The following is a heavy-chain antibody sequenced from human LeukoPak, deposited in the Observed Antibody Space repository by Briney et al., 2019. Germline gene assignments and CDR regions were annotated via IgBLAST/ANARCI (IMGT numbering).Heavy chain of an antibody. CDR1: GFTVSRNY. CDR2: IYSGGST. Sequence: GGSLTLSCTASGFTVSRNYMSWVRQAPGEGVEWVSVIYSGGSTYYADSVKGRFTISRHNSKNTLYLKMNSLRAEDTAVYYCARIQYSSGWIDYWGQGTLVTVSS. V-gene: IGHV3-53*04. J-gene: IGHJ4*02. CDR3: ARIQYSSGWIDY. D-gene: IGHD6-19*01.